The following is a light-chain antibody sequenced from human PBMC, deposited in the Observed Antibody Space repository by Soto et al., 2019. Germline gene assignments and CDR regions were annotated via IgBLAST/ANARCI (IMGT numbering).Light chain of an antibody. Sequence: EIVLTQSPGTLSLSPGERATLSCRASQSLSSNYLAWHQRKPGQAPRLLMFGAFSRASGIPDRFSGGGSGTDFTLTINRVEPEDSAVYYCQQYYTLITFGQGTRLEIK. CDR3: QQYYTLIT. CDR2: GAF. V-gene: IGKV3-20*01. J-gene: IGKJ5*01. CDR1: QSLSSNY.